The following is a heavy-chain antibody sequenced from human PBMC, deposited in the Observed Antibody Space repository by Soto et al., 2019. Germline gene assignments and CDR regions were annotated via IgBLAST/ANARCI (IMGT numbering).Heavy chain of an antibody. CDR1: GFSLRNSGVG. Sequence: QITLKESGPTLVKPTQTLTLTCTFSGFSLRNSGVGVGWISQPPGKALEWLALIYWDDDKRYSPSRKSRLTITKDTSNTPVLVTMTNMYPVDTATYYCAHLTTGGFYFDYWGQGTLVTVSS. J-gene: IGHJ4*02. CDR2: IYWDDDK. CDR3: AHLTTGGFYFDY. D-gene: IGHD4-17*01. V-gene: IGHV2-5*02.